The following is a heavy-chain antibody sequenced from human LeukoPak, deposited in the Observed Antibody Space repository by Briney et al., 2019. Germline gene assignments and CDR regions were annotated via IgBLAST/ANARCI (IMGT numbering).Heavy chain of an antibody. CDR1: GFTFSSYS. CDR3: ARADGYYDFWSGPSTGFDP. Sequence: GGSLRLSCAAPGFTFSSYSMNWVRQAPGKGLEWVSYISTSSTTIYYADSVKGRFTISRDNAKNSLYLQMNSLRAEDTAVYYCARADGYYDFWSGPSTGFDPWGQGTLVTVSS. D-gene: IGHD3-3*01. J-gene: IGHJ5*02. CDR2: ISTSSTTI. V-gene: IGHV3-48*01.